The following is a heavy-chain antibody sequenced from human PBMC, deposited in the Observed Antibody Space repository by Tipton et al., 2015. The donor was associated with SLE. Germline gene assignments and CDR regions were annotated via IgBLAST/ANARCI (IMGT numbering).Heavy chain of an antibody. CDR2: IIPIFGTA. CDR3: AREGSYYYDSSGGFDP. D-gene: IGHD3-22*01. Sequence: QSGAEVKKPGSSVKVSCKASGGTFSSYAISWVRQAPGQGLEWMGGIIPIFGTANYAQKFQGRVTITADESTSTAYMELSSLRSEDTAVYYCAREGSYYYDSSGGFDPWGQGTLVTVSS. V-gene: IGHV1-69*01. CDR1: GGTFSSYA. J-gene: IGHJ5*02.